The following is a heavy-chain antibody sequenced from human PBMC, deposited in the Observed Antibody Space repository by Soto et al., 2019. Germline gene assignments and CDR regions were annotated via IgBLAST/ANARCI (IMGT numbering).Heavy chain of an antibody. CDR2: IYWDDDK. D-gene: IGHD3-9*01. J-gene: IGHJ3*02. CDR1: GFSLSTSGVG. Sequence: QITLKESGPTLVKPTQTLTLTCTFSGFSLSTSGVGVGWIRQPPGKALEWLALIYWDDDKRYSPSLKSRLTITKDTPKNQVVLTMTNMDPVDTATYYCAHRLSYYDILTGYYQADAFDIWGQGTMVTVSS. V-gene: IGHV2-5*02. CDR3: AHRLSYYDILTGYYQADAFDI.